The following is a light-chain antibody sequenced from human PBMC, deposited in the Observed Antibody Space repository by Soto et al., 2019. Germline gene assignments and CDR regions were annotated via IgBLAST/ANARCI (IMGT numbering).Light chain of an antibody. V-gene: IGKV1-5*03. CDR2: EAS. Sequence: DIQMTQSPATLSASVGDSVTITCRASQSISKWLAWYQLKPGKAPKLLIHEASNLHSGVSSRFTGSGSGTDFTLTITSLQPEDFATYYGQQYKSYWTFGQGTRVDLK. CDR1: QSISKW. CDR3: QQYKSYWT. J-gene: IGKJ1*01.